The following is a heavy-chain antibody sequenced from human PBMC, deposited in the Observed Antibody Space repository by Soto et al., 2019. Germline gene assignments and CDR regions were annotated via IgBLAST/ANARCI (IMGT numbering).Heavy chain of an antibody. CDR1: GGTFSSYA. CDR2: IIPIFGTA. J-gene: IGHJ3*02. CDR3: ARSFPGAFDI. V-gene: IGHV1-69*13. Sequence: SVKVSCKASGGTFSSYAISWVRQAPGQGLEWMGGIIPIFGTANYAQKFQGRVTITADESTSTAYMELSSLRSEDKAVYYCARSFPGAFDIWGQGTMVTVSS.